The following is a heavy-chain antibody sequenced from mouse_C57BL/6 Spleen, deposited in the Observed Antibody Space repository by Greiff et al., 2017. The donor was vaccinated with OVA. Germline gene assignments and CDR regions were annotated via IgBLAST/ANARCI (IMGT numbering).Heavy chain of an antibody. CDR3: ARDYGSSYYFDD. J-gene: IGHJ2*01. V-gene: IGHV1-82*01. D-gene: IGHD1-1*01. CDR1: GYAFSSSW. Sequence: VKLQESGPELVKPGASVKISCKASGYAFSSSWMNWVKQRPGKGLEWIGRIYPGDGDTNYNGKFKGKATLTADKSSSTAYMQLSSLTSEDSAVYFCARDYGSSYYFDDWGQGTTLTVSS. CDR2: IYPGDGDT.